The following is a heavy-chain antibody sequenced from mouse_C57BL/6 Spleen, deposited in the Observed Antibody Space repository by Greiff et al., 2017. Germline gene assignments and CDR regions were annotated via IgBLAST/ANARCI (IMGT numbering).Heavy chain of an antibody. CDR2: ISNGGGST. CDR3: ARRGGAMDY. Sequence: EVQVVESGGGLVQPGGSLKLSCAASGFTFSDYYMYWVRQTPEKRLEWVAYISNGGGSTYYPDTVKGRFTISRDNAKNTLYLQVSRLKSEDTAMYYCARRGGAMDYWGQGTSVTVSS. CDR1: GFTFSDYY. V-gene: IGHV5-12*01. J-gene: IGHJ4*01.